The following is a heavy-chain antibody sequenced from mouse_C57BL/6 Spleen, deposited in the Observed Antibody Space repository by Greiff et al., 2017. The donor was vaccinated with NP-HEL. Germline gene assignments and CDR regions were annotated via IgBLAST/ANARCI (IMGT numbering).Heavy chain of an antibody. D-gene: IGHD1-1*01. Sequence: EVMLVESGGGLVKPGGSLKLSCAASGFTFSSYTMSWVRQTPEKRLEWVATISGGGGNTYYPDSVKGRFTISRDNAKNTLYLQMSSLRSEDTAVYYCARRSYGSSPYWYFDVWGTGTTVTVSS. CDR2: ISGGGGNT. V-gene: IGHV5-9*01. J-gene: IGHJ1*03. CDR3: ARRSYGSSPYWYFDV. CDR1: GFTFSSYT.